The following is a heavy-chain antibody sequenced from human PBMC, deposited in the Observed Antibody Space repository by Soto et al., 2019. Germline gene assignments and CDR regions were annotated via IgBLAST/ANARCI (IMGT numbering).Heavy chain of an antibody. Sequence: QVQVVESGGGVVQPGRSLRLSCAASGFTFSSYGMHWVRQAPGKGLEWVAVISYDGSNKYYADSVKGRFTISRDNSKNTLYLQMNSLRAEDTAVYYCAKDLSSSSFDYWGQGTLVTVSS. V-gene: IGHV3-30*18. CDR1: GFTFSSYG. CDR3: AKDLSSSSFDY. CDR2: ISYDGSNK. J-gene: IGHJ4*02. D-gene: IGHD6-13*01.